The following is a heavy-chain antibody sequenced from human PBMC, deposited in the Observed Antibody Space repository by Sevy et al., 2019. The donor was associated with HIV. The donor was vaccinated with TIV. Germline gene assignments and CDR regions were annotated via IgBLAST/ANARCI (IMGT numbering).Heavy chain of an antibody. CDR2: ILPSDSDT. D-gene: IGHD2-21*02. Sequence: GESLKISCKGSGYNFTPYWIGWVRQMPGKGLEWMGIILPSDSDTGYSPSFQGQVTISVGKSINTAYLQWNSLKASDTAIYYCARQSDSDGFDYWGQGTLVTVSS. CDR3: ARQSDSDGFDY. V-gene: IGHV5-51*01. CDR1: GYNFTPYW. J-gene: IGHJ4*02.